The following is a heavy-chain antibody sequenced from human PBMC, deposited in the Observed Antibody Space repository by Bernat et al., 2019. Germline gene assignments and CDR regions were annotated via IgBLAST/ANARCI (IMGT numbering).Heavy chain of an antibody. CDR2: IKSKSDGGTT. D-gene: IGHD1-1*01. J-gene: IGHJ4*02. CDR3: TTQSTTLDY. CDR1: DFTFSKTW. V-gene: IGHV3-15*07. Sequence: EVQLVESGGGLVKPGGSLRLSCAVSDFTFSKTWMHWVRQAPGKGLEWVGRIKSKSDGGTTDYAAAVKSRFTISRDDSKNTLYLQMNSLKTEDTAVYYCTTQSTTLDYWGQGTLVTVSP.